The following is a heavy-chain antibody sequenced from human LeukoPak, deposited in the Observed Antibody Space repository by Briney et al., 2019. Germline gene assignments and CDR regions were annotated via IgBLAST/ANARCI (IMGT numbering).Heavy chain of an antibody. CDR2: MNPNSGNT. Sequence: GVSVKVSCTASGYTFTSYDINWVRQATGQGLEWMGWMNPNSGNTGYAQKFQGRVTMTRNTSISTAYMELSSLRSEDTAVYYCARGPTMVVTRIYYYYYYMDVWGKGTTVTVSS. CDR1: GYTFTSYD. D-gene: IGHD4-23*01. J-gene: IGHJ6*03. CDR3: ARGPTMVVTRIYYYYYYMDV. V-gene: IGHV1-8*01.